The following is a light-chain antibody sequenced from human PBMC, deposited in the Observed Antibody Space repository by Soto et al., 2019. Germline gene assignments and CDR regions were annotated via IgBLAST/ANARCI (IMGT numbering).Light chain of an antibody. CDR3: QQANTFPST. CDR1: QDISSW. CDR2: AAS. Sequence: DIQMTQSPSYVSASVGDRVTITCRASQDISSWLAWYQHKPGKAPKLLIYAASNLQGGVPSRFSGSGSGTDFTLTISSLQPEDFATYYCQQANTFPSTFGQGTRLDIK. J-gene: IGKJ5*01. V-gene: IGKV1D-12*01.